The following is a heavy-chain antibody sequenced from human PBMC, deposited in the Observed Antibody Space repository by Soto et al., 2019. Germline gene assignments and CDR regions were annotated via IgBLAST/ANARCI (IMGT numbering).Heavy chain of an antibody. CDR2: ISGSGGST. D-gene: IGHD2-15*01. CDR3: AKDDSIGYCSCGSCYPPDY. V-gene: IGHV3-23*01. J-gene: IGHJ4*02. Sequence: GGSLRLSCAASGFTFSSYAMSWVRQAPGKGLEWVSAISGSGGSTYYADSVKGRFTISRDNSKNTLYLQMNSLRAEDTAVYYCAKDDSIGYCSCGSCYPPDYWGQGTLVTVSS. CDR1: GFTFSSYA.